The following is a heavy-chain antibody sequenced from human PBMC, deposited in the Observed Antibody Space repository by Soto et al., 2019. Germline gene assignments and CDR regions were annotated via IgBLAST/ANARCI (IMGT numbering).Heavy chain of an antibody. CDR1: GDSVSTNSVT. V-gene: IGHV6-1*01. CDR2: TYYRSKWFN. CDR3: ASNSYGYIFYDY. Sequence: SQTLSLTCAISGDSVSTNSVTWNWIRQSPSRGLEWLGRTYYRSKWFNDYAVSVKGRITINPDTSNNQLSLKLSSVTAADTAVYYCASNSYGYIFYDYWGQGTLVTVSS. J-gene: IGHJ4*02. D-gene: IGHD5-18*01.